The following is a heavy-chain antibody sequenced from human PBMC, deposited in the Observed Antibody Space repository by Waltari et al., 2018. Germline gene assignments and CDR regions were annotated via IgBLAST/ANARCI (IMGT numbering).Heavy chain of an antibody. CDR3: ARSVRYCSGGSCYGAVGYYYYGMDV. V-gene: IGHV4-34*01. D-gene: IGHD2-15*01. CDR2: INHSGST. CDR1: GGSFSGYY. J-gene: IGHJ6*02. Sequence: QVQLQQWGAGLLKPSETLSLTCAVYGGSFSGYYWSWIRQPPGKGLEWSGEINHSGSTNYNPSLKSRVTISVDTSKNQFSLKLSSVTAADTAVYYCARSVRYCSGGSCYGAVGYYYYGMDVWGQGTTVTVSS.